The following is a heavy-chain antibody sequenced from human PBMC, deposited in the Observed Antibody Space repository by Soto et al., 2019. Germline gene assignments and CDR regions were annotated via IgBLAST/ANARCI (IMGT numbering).Heavy chain of an antibody. J-gene: IGHJ4*02. CDR3: ARDKDLQPTVWGF. Sequence: SETLSLTCTVSGDSMATGGHYYNWIRQVPGKGLEWIGYVYYSGATHYNPSFRARATTSRDTSKNQFSLRLISVTAADTALYYCARDKDLQPTVWGFWGQGIQVTVSS. CDR2: VYYSGAT. V-gene: IGHV4-31*03. CDR1: GDSMATGGHY. D-gene: IGHD3-16*01.